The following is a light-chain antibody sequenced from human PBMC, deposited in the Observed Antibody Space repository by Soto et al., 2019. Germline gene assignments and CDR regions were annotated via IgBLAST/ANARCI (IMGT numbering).Light chain of an antibody. CDR3: QHFGSSPPVT. CDR2: GAS. J-gene: IGKJ5*01. V-gene: IGKV3-20*01. CDR1: QSVSNNY. Sequence: EIVMTQSPATLSVSPGERATLSCRASQSVSNNYLAWYQQKPGLAPRLLVYGASKRATGIPDRFRGSGSGSEFTLTISGLEPEDFAVYFCQHFGSSPPVTFGQGTRLE.